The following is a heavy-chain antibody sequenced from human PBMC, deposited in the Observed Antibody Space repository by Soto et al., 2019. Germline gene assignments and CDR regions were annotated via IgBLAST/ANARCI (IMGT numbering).Heavy chain of an antibody. J-gene: IGHJ5*02. Sequence: QVQLVQSGAEVKKPGSSVKVSCKASGGTFSSYTISWVRQAPGQGLEWMGRIIPILGIANYAQKFLGRVTITADKSTSTAYMELSSLRSQDTAVYYCARDSPHYDFWSGKRLLWFDPWGQGTLVTVSS. V-gene: IGHV1-69*08. CDR1: GGTFSSYT. CDR3: ARDSPHYDFWSGKRLLWFDP. D-gene: IGHD3-3*01. CDR2: IIPILGIA.